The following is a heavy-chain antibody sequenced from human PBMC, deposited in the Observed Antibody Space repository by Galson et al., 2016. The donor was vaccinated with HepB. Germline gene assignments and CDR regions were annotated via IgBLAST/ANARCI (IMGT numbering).Heavy chain of an antibody. J-gene: IGHJ4*02. Sequence: SLRLSCAASGFRFSEHYMDWVRQAPGKGLEWVSGISGSGGSTYYADSVKGRFTISRDNSKNTLYLQMNSLRAEDTAVCYCAKVAPDYDFWSGYTVHYYFDYWGQGTLVTVSS. CDR2: ISGSGGST. D-gene: IGHD3-3*01. V-gene: IGHV3-23*01. CDR1: GFRFSEHY. CDR3: AKVAPDYDFWSGYTVHYYFDY.